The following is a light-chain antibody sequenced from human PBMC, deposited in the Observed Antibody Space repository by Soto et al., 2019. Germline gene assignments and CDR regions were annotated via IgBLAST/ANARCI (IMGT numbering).Light chain of an antibody. V-gene: IGKV3-11*01. CDR2: SAA. CDR1: QSVSNS. J-gene: IGKJ1*01. CDR3: QQRYTWWT. Sequence: EIVLTQSPATLALSPGDIATLSCRPSQSVSNSLAWYQQRPGQAPRLIIYSAANRATGIPARFSGSGSGTDFTLTISSLEPEDFAVYYCQQRYTWWTGGQGPKVEVK.